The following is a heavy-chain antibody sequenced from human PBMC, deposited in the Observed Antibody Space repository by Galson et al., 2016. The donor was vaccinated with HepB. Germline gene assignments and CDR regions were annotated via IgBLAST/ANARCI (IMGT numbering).Heavy chain of an antibody. CDR1: GGSINSDY. CDR3: ARLRGYNRAWWRIDH. V-gene: IGHV4-4*09. Sequence: LSLTCTVSGGSINSDYWSWIRQPPGKGLEWIGCIHSSGSTKYDPSLKGRVTISIDTSKSEFSLRLRSVTAADTAVYYCARLRGYNRAWWRIDHWGRGALASVSS. J-gene: IGHJ5*02. CDR2: IHSSGST. D-gene: IGHD6-19*01.